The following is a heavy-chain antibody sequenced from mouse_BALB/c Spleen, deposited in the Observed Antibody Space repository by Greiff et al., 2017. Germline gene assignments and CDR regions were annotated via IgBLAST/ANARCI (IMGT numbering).Heavy chain of an antibody. Sequence: EVKLMESGGGLVKPGGSLKLSCAASGFTFSSYAMSWVRQSPEKRLEWVAEISSGGSYTYYPDTVTGRFTISRDNAKNTLYLEMSSLRSEDTAMYYCARDRYDGAMDYWGQGTSVTVSS. CDR1: GFTFSSYA. V-gene: IGHV5-9-4*01. CDR3: ARDRYDGAMDY. J-gene: IGHJ4*01. CDR2: ISSGGSYT. D-gene: IGHD2-14*01.